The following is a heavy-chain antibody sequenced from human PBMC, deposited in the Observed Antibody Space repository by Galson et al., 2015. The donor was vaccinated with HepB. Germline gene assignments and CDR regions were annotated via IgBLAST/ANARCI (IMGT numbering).Heavy chain of an antibody. J-gene: IGHJ4*02. D-gene: IGHD2-2*01. Sequence: SVKVSCKASGYTFTSYGISWVRQAPGQGLEWMGWINLNSGGTKYAQKFQGRVTMTRDTSISTAYMELSSLRSDDTAVYYCARGSAISCSSSTCYPLDYWGQGTLVSVSS. CDR3: ARGSAISCSSSTCYPLDY. CDR1: GYTFTSYG. V-gene: IGHV1-2*02. CDR2: INLNSGGT.